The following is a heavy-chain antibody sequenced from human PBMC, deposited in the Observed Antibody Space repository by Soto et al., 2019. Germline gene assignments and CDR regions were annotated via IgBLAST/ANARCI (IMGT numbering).Heavy chain of an antibody. J-gene: IGHJ6*01. CDR1: VGSVSSGTYA. CDR2: IYYSGST. V-gene: IGHV4-61*01. Sequence: SETLCIACTFSVGSVSSGTYARTGIRQPPGKGLASPGYIYYSGSTYYNPSLKSRVTISVDTSKNQCSLKLSSVTAADTAVYYCARVSVLRPSNQSVPSYYYGMDVWGQGTPVTVSS. CDR3: ARVSVLRPSNQSVPSYYYGMDV. D-gene: IGHD3-3*01.